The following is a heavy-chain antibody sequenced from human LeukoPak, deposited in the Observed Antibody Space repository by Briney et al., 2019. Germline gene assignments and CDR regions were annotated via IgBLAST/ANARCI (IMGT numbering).Heavy chain of an antibody. Sequence: KTSETLSLTCTVSGGSISSYYWSWIRQPPGKGLEWIGYSYYSGSTSYSPSLKGRITISVDTSKNQFSLKLSSVTAADTAIYYCARHPYSGGNYPFGSWGRGILVTVSS. CDR2: SYYSGST. CDR1: GGSISSYY. D-gene: IGHD1-26*01. CDR3: ARHPYSGGNYPFGS. V-gene: IGHV4-59*08. J-gene: IGHJ4*02.